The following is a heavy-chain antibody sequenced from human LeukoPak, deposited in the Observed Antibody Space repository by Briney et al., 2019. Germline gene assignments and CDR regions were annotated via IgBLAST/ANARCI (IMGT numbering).Heavy chain of an antibody. CDR3: ARDRFVTTANFDY. V-gene: IGHV1-2*02. D-gene: IGHD4-17*01. Sequence: ASVKVSCKASGYTFTGYYMHWVRQAPGQGLGWMGWINPNSGGTNYAQKFQGRVTMTRDTSISTAYMELSRLRSDDTAVYYCARDRFVTTANFDYWGQGTLVTVSS. CDR1: GYTFTGYY. J-gene: IGHJ4*02. CDR2: INPNSGGT.